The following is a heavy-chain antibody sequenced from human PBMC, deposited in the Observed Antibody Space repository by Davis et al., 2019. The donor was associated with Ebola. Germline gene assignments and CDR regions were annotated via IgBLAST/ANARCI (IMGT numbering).Heavy chain of an antibody. D-gene: IGHD5-18*01. J-gene: IGHJ1*01. Sequence: ASVKVSCKASGYTFTDYYMHWMRQAPGQGLEWMGWINPDSGGTQYAQKFEGRVTMTRDTSMSTAYMELNRLTSEDTAVYYCARYCTHSRCDTGHYQYWGQGTLVTVSS. CDR2: INPDSGGT. CDR1: GYTFTDYY. V-gene: IGHV1-2*02. CDR3: ARYCTHSRCDTGHYQY.